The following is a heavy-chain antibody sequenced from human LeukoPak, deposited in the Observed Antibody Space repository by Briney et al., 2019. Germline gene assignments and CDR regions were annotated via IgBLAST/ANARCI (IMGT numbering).Heavy chain of an antibody. V-gene: IGHV1-69*05. CDR2: IIPIFGTA. J-gene: IGHJ6*02. CDR3: AKDIRHGDSGYYGMDV. D-gene: IGHD2-15*01. Sequence: ASVKVSCKASGGTFSSYAISWVRQAPGQGLEWMGGIIPIFGTANYAQKFQGRVTITTDESTSTAYMELSSLRAEDTALYYCAKDIRHGDSGYYGMDVWGQGTTVTVSS. CDR1: GGTFSSYA.